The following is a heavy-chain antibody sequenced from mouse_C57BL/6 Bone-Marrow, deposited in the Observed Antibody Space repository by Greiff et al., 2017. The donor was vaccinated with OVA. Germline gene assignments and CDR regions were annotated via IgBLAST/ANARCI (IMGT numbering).Heavy chain of an antibody. D-gene: IGHD2-1*01. Sequence: EVKLVESGGDLVKPGGSLKLSCAASGFTFSSYGMSWVRQTPDKRLEWVATISSGGSYTYYPDSVKGRFTISRDNAKNTLYLQMSSLKSEDTAMYYCASQYGNSLDYWGQGTTLTVSS. CDR3: ASQYGNSLDY. J-gene: IGHJ2*01. V-gene: IGHV5-6*01. CDR2: ISSGGSYT. CDR1: GFTFSSYG.